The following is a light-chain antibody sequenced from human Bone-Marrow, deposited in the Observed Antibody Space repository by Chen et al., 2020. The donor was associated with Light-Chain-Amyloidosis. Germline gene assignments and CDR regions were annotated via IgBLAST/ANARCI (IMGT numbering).Light chain of an antibody. CDR3: QQYGTSPLT. V-gene: IGKV3-20*01. CDR1: QTISSNY. Sequence: EIVLTQSPGTLSLSPGEGANLSCRASQTISSNYLTWYQQKFAQAPRLLIYGSSRRATCIPDRFTGSGSGTDFTLTVNGLEPEDFAMYDCQQYGTSPLTFGGGTKVEIK. J-gene: IGKJ4*01. CDR2: GSS.